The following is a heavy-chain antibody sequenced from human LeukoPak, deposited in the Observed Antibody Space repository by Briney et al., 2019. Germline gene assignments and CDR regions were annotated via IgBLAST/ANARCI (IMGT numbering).Heavy chain of an antibody. CDR2: ISGSGDST. CDR3: AKGAYYGD. V-gene: IGHV3-23*01. J-gene: IGHJ4*02. Sequence: GGSLRLSCAASGFIFSNHGMNWVRQAPGKGLEWVSTISGSGDSTYYADSVKGRFTTSRDNSKNTLYLQMNSLRVEDTAVYYCAKGAYYGDWGQGTLVTVSS. D-gene: IGHD3-3*01. CDR1: GFIFSNHG.